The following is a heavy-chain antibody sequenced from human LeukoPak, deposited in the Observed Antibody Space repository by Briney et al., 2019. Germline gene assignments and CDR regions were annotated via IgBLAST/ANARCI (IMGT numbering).Heavy chain of an antibody. Sequence: TGGSLRLSCAASGFTFDDYGMSWVRQAPGKGLEWVSGINWNGGSTGYADSVKGRFTISRDNAKNSLYVQMNSLRAEDTAVYYCARVSYSHYYDFWSGYYTDYYYYYYMDVWGKGTTVTVSS. CDR1: GFTFDDYG. V-gene: IGHV3-20*04. CDR3: ARVSYSHYYDFWSGYYTDYYYYYYMDV. J-gene: IGHJ6*03. CDR2: INWNGGST. D-gene: IGHD3-3*01.